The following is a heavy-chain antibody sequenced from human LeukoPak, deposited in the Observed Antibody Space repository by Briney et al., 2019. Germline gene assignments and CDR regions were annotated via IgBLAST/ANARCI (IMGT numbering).Heavy chain of an antibody. V-gene: IGHV4-34*01. CDR2: INHSGST. CDR1: GGSFGGYY. Sequence: SETLSLTCAVYGGSFGGYYWTWIRQPPGKGLAWIGQINHSGSTNYNPSLKSRVTISVDTSKNQFSLKLSSVTAADAAVYYCARASAYSSSSGVNYWGQGALVTVSS. D-gene: IGHD6-6*01. J-gene: IGHJ4*02. CDR3: ARASAYSSSSGVNY.